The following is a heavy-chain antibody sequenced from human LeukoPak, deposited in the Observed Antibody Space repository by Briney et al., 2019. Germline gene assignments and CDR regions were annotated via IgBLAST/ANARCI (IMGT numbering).Heavy chain of an antibody. D-gene: IGHD3-10*01. Sequence: GGSLRLSCAASGFIFSNYNMNWVRQAPGKGLEWLSYISSSSSTIYYADSVKGRFTISRDNAKNSVFLQMNSLRDEDTAVYYCARDYGSHGEYFDYWGQGTPVTVSS. J-gene: IGHJ4*02. CDR1: GFIFSNYN. CDR2: ISSSSSTI. V-gene: IGHV3-48*02. CDR3: ARDYGSHGEYFDY.